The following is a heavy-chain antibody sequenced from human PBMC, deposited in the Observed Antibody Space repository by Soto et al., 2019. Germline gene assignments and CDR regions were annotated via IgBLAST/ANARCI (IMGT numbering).Heavy chain of an antibody. CDR3: ARDGDCTNGVCPLFRI. Sequence: EVQLVESGGGLVKPGGSLRLSCAASGFTFSSYSMNWVRQAPGKGLEWVSSISSSSSYIYYADSVKGRFTISRDNAKNSLYLQMNSLRDEDTAVYYCARDGDCTNGVCPLFRIWGQGTMVTVSS. CDR2: ISSSSSYI. J-gene: IGHJ3*02. CDR1: GFTFSSYS. V-gene: IGHV3-21*01. D-gene: IGHD2-8*01.